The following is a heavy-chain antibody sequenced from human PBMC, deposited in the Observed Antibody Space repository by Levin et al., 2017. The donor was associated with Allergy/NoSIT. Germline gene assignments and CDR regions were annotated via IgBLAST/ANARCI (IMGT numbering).Heavy chain of an antibody. J-gene: IGHJ4*02. CDR3: AKGSILAAGILDY. V-gene: IGHV3-7*02. CDR1: GFTFSSYW. CDR2: IKQDGGEK. Sequence: GESLKISCAASGFTFSSYWMNWVRQAPGKGLEWVANIKQDGGEKYYVDSVRGRFTISRDNAKNSLYLQMDSLRAEDTAVYYCAKGSILAAGILDYWGQGILVTVSS. D-gene: IGHD6-13*01.